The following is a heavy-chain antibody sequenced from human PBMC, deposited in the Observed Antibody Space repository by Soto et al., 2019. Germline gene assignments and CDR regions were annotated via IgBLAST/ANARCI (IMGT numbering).Heavy chain of an antibody. J-gene: IGHJ4*02. CDR1: GYTFTSYG. CDR2: ISAYNGNT. V-gene: IGHV1-18*01. CDR3: ARDVVDYDILTGYYYLFDY. Sequence: QVQLVQSGAEVKKPGASVKVSCKASGYTFTSYGISWVRQAPGQGLEWMGWISAYNGNTNYAQKLQGRVTMTTDTSPSTAYMELRSLRSDDTAVYYCARDVVDYDILTGYYYLFDYWGQGTLVTVSS. D-gene: IGHD3-9*01.